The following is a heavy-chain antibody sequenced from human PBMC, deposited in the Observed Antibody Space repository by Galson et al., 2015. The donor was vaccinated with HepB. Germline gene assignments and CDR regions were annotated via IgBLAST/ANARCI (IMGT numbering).Heavy chain of an antibody. CDR2: IWHDGSNK. V-gene: IGHV3-33*01. Sequence: SLRLSCAASGLTFSSYGMHWVRQAPGKGLEWVAVIWHDGSNKYYADSVKGRFTISRDNSKNTLFLQMSSLRAEDTAVYYCARQLDEGWFDPWGQGTLVTVSS. D-gene: IGHD6-13*01. CDR1: GLTFSSYG. J-gene: IGHJ5*02. CDR3: ARQLDEGWFDP.